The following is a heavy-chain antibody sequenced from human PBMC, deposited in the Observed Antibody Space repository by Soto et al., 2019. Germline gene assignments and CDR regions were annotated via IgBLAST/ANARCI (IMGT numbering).Heavy chain of an antibody. V-gene: IGHV4-59*01. J-gene: IGHJ6*03. CDR1: GGSISSYY. D-gene: IGHD4-17*01. CDR3: ARNLAPLHDYGDYGGGDYYYYYMDV. CDR2: IYYSGST. Sequence: SETLSLTCTVSGGSISSYYWSWIRQPPGKGLEWIGYIYYSGSTNYNPSLKSRVTNSVDTSKNQFSLKLSSVTAADTAVYYCARNLAPLHDYGDYGGGDYYYYYMDVWGKGTTVTVSS.